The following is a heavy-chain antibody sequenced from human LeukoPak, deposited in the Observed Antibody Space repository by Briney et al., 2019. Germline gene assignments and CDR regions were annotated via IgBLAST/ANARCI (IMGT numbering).Heavy chain of an antibody. CDR1: GYTFTNYY. J-gene: IGHJ3*02. D-gene: IGHD5-24*01. CDR3: ARIRDGYNDAYDI. V-gene: IGHV1-46*01. Sequence: ASVKASCKASGYTFTNYYIHWVRQAPGQGLEWMGLINPGGDNTDYAQNFQGRVTMTSDTSTSTVYMGLSSLRSEDTAVYYCARIRDGYNDAYDIWGQGTMVTVSS. CDR2: INPGGDNT.